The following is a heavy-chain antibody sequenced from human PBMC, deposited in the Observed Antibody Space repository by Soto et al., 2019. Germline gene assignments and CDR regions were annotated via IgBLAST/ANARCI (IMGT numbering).Heavy chain of an antibody. V-gene: IGHV1-69*12. J-gene: IGHJ2*01. Sequence: QVQLVQSGAEVKKPGSSVTVSCKASGGTFSSYTISWVRQAPGQGLEWMGGIIPIFGTANYAQKFQGRGTITADESTSDAYMELSSLRSEDTAVYYCARGNHRWLQLWYFDLWGRGTLVTVSS. CDR3: ARGNHRWLQLWYFDL. CDR2: IIPIFGTA. D-gene: IGHD5-12*01. CDR1: GGTFSSYT.